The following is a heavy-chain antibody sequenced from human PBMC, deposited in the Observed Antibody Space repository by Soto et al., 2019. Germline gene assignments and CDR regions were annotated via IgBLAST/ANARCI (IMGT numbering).Heavy chain of an antibody. V-gene: IGHV4-4*02. CDR1: GGSISTDYW. CDR2: IFHSEST. CDR3: ARGHATVLRGYFDF. D-gene: IGHD3-10*01. J-gene: IGHJ4*02. Sequence: QVHLQESGPGLVKPSGTLSLTCAVSGGSISTDYWWTCVRQPPGKGLEWIGEIFHSESTNYNPSLKSRVTMSVDKSKNQFFLRLTSLSAADTAVYYCARGHATVLRGYFDFWGQGTLVTVSS.